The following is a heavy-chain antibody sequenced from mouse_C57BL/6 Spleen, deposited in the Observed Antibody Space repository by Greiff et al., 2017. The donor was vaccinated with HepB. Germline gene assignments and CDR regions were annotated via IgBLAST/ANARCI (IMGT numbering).Heavy chain of an antibody. V-gene: IGHV1-50*01. J-gene: IGHJ4*01. CDR1: GYTFTSYW. CDR3: APFPYYGSSYDAMDY. D-gene: IGHD1-1*01. Sequence: QVQLQQPGAELVKPGASVKLSCKASGYTFTSYWMQWVKQRPGQGLEWIGEIDPSDSYTNYNQKFKGKATLTVDTSSRTAYMQLSSLTSEDSAVYYCAPFPYYGSSYDAMDYWGQGTSVTVSS. CDR2: IDPSDSYT.